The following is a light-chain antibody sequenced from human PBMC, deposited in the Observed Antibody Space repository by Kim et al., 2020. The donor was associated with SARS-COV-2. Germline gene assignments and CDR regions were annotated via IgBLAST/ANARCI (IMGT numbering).Light chain of an antibody. CDR3: GAWDDRLSGLYV. CDR2: RYK. Sequence: RVTIFCSASTCNVGSNYVFLYQQLPGAAPTLLIYRYKQRPPGVPVRFPGSKSGTSDSLAISGLRPEDEDEYVCGAWDDRLSGLYVFGGGTKVTVL. V-gene: IGLV1-47*01. J-gene: IGLJ1*01. CDR1: TCNVGSNY.